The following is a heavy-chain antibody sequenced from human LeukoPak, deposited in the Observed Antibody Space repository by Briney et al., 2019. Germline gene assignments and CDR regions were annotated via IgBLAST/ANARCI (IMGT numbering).Heavy chain of an antibody. V-gene: IGHV3-48*04. D-gene: IGHD3/OR15-3a*01. CDR2: INMNGNTK. CDR1: GFTFSSYG. J-gene: IGHJ4*02. CDR3: ARDLSSHFYDFNGKFGY. Sequence: GGSLRLSCAASGFTFSSYGMSWVRQAPGKGLEWVSYINMNGNTKYYVDSVKGRFTISRDNAQNSLYLQMTSLTTEDTAVYYCARDLSSHFYDFNGKFGYWGQGTLVTVSS.